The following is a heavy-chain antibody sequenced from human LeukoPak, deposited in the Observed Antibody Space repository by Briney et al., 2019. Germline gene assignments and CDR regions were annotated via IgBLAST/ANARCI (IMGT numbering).Heavy chain of an antibody. Sequence: GGSLRLSCAASGFTFDNAWMNWVRQAPGKGLEWVSYISSSGSTIYYADSVKGRFTISRDNAKNSLYLQMNSLRAEDTAVYYCARDQTSGSFDYWGQGTLVTVSS. CDR1: GFTFDNAW. CDR2: ISSSGSTI. CDR3: ARDQTSGSFDY. V-gene: IGHV3-48*04. D-gene: IGHD3-22*01. J-gene: IGHJ4*02.